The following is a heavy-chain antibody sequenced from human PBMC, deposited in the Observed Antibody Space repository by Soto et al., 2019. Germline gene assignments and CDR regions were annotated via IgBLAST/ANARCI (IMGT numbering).Heavy chain of an antibody. CDR2: IDPSNSYT. D-gene: IGHD3-3*01. V-gene: IGHV5-10-1*01. J-gene: IGHJ4*02. CDR1: GYTFTTYW. Sequence: PGESLKIACKGSGYTFTTYWITWVRQMPGKGLEWMGRIDPSNSYTNYNPSFQGHVTLSADMSISTAYLQWSGLRAEDTAVYYCANGEGGYYDYSLGYWGQGTQVTVSS. CDR3: ANGEGGYYDYSLGY.